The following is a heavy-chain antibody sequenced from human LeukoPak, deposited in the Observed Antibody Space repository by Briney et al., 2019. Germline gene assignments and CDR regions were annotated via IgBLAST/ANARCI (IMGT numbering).Heavy chain of an antibody. J-gene: IGHJ4*02. CDR3: ARDTVVKTTTHFDS. CDR2: ISYDGSNK. Sequence: PGGSLRLSCAASGFTFSTYAMHWVRQAPGKGLEWVAVISYDGSNKYYADSVKGRFTISRDNSRNTLYLQMNSLRAEDTAVYYCARDTVVKTTTHFDSWGQGTLVTVPS. CDR1: GFTFSTYA. D-gene: IGHD4/OR15-4a*01. V-gene: IGHV3-30*04.